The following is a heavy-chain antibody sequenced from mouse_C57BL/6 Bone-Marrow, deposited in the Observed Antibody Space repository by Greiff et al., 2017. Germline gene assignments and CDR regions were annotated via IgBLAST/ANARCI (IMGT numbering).Heavy chain of an antibody. J-gene: IGHJ4*01. CDR2: ISSGGDYI. Sequence: EVKLVESGEGLVKPGGSLKLSCAASGFTFSSYAMSWVRQTPEKRLEWVAYISSGGDYIYYADTVKGRFTISRDNARNTLYLQMSSLKSEDTAMYYCTRDTHLLNAMDYWGQGTSVTVSS. CDR1: GFTFSSYA. CDR3: TRDTHLLNAMDY. V-gene: IGHV5-9-1*02. D-gene: IGHD2-1*01.